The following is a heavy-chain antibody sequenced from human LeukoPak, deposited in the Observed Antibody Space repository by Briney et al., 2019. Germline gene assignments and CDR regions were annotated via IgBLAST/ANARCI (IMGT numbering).Heavy chain of an antibody. CDR1: GFTLSSYA. V-gene: IGHV3-23*01. CDR3: TRGSSRTGYNC. CDR2: IASGGST. D-gene: IGHD3/OR15-3a*01. Sequence: PGGSLRLSCAASGFTLSSYAMTWVRLAPGTGLEWVSAIASGGSTYYADSVKGRFTISRDNSKNTLYLQMNSLRVEDTAVYYCTRGSSRTGYNCWGQGVLVTVSS. J-gene: IGHJ4*02.